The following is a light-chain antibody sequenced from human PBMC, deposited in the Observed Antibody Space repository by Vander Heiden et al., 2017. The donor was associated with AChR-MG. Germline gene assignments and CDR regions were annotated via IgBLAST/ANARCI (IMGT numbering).Light chain of an antibody. J-gene: IGKJ2*01. CDR2: GAS. V-gene: IGKV3-20*01. CDR3: QQDDTSPYT. Sequence: EIVLTQSPGTLSLSPGERATLSCRASQSVSSSYLAWYQQKPGQAPRFLIYGASSRATGIPDRFSGSGSGTDFTLTISRLEPEDFAVYYCQQDDTSPYTFGQGTKLEI. CDR1: QSVSSSY.